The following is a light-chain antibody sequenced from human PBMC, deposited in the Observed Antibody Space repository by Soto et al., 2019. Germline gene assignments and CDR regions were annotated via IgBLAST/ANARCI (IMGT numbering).Light chain of an antibody. CDR2: WAS. CDR3: QQYYSTPPT. V-gene: IGKV4-1*01. J-gene: IGKJ3*01. Sequence: DIVMTQSPDSLAVSMCERATINCKSSQSVLYSSSNKNYLAWYQQKPGQPPKLLIYWASTRESGVPDRFSGSGSGTDFTLTISSLQAEDVAVYYCQQYYSTPPTFGPGTKVDIK. CDR1: QSVLYSSSNKNY.